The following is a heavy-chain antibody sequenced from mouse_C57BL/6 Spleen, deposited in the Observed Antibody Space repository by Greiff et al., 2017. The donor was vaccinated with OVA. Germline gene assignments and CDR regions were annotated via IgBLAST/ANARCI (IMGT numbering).Heavy chain of an antibody. V-gene: IGHV1-7*01. CDR2: INPSSGYT. Sequence: QVQLQQSGAELAKPGASVKLSCKASGYTFTSYWMHWVKQRPGQGLEWIGYINPSSGYTKYNQKFKDKATLTADKSSSTAYMQLSSLTYEDSAVYYGAITTVVLRGGLDYWGQGTTLTVSS. J-gene: IGHJ2*01. D-gene: IGHD1-1*01. CDR3: AITTVVLRGGLDY. CDR1: GYTFTSYW.